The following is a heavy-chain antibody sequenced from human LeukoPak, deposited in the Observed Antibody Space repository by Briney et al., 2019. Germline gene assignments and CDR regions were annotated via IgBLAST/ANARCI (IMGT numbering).Heavy chain of an antibody. J-gene: IGHJ2*01. D-gene: IGHD4-17*01. CDR2: IYYSGST. Sequence: SETLSLTCTVSGGSISSSSYYWGWIRQPPGKGLEWIGSIYYSGSTYYNPSLKSRVTISVDTSKNQFSLKLSSVTAADTAVYYCARTVTTGLWYFDLWGRGTLVTVSS. V-gene: IGHV4-39*01. CDR1: GGSISSSSYY. CDR3: ARTVTTGLWYFDL.